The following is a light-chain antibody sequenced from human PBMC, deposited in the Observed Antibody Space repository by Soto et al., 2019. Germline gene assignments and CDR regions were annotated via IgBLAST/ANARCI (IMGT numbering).Light chain of an antibody. J-gene: IGLJ3*02. CDR3: QSYDGSLSGGV. Sequence: QAVLTQPPSVSGAPGQRVTISCTGSSSNIGAGYDVHWYQQLPGTAPKLLIYDNSNRPSGVPDRFSGSKSGTSASLAITGLQAEDEADYYCQSYDGSLSGGVFGGGTKLTVL. CDR2: DNS. V-gene: IGLV1-40*01. CDR1: SSNIGAGYD.